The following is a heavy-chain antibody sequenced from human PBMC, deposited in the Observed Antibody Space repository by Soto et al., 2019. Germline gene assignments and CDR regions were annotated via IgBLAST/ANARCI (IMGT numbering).Heavy chain of an antibody. CDR3: GREGLVLVPTTVNADYYYYAMAV. CDR1: GDTFSTYT. V-gene: IGHV1-69*12. J-gene: IGHJ6*02. Sequence: QVQLVQSGAEVKKPGSSVKVSCKASGDTFSTYTITWVRQAPGQGLEWMGGIIPRSATSTYAQKFQGRVTIPADESTSTVYMEPRTLTPEDSAVYYCGREGLVLVPTTVNADYYYYAMAVWGQETTVTVSS. D-gene: IGHD4-17*01. CDR2: IIPRSATS.